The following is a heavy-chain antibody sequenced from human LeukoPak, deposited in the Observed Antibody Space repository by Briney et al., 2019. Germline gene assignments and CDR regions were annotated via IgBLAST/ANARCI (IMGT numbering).Heavy chain of an antibody. CDR3: VRSYDS. J-gene: IGHJ4*02. D-gene: IGHD3-10*01. V-gene: IGHV3-49*04. CDR1: GFTFGHFA. CDR2: IRMKAFGGTA. Sequence: GGSLKLSCTASGFTFGHFAMSWVRQAPGKGLEWIGFIRMKAFGGTAEYAASVKGRFAISRDDSNSIAYLQMDGLKTEDTGIYYCVRSYDSWGQGTLVIVSS.